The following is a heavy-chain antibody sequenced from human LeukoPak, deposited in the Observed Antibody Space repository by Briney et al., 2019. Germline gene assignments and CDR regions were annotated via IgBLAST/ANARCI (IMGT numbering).Heavy chain of an antibody. J-gene: IGHJ3*02. CDR2: INGGGDIM. D-gene: IGHD3-10*01. CDR3: AMRDRGYGLDI. V-gene: IGHV3-23*01. Sequence: PGGSLRLSCAASGFSLRAYDFIWVRQAPGKGLDWVSIINGGGDIMMYEDSVKGRFTISRDNSKNTFYLQMNSLRVEDTAVYYCAMRDRGYGLDIWGQGTMVTVSS. CDR1: GFSLRAYD.